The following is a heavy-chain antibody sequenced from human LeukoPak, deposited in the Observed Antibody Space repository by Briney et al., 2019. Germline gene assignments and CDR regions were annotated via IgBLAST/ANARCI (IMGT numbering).Heavy chain of an antibody. CDR1: GSSINNGFSY. CDR2: IYYSGST. D-gene: IGHD1-26*01. CDR3: AGSGSYYGAFDY. J-gene: IGHJ4*02. V-gene: IGHV4-61*01. Sequence: PSETLSLTCTVSGSSINNGFSYWSWIRQPPGKGLEWIGYIYYSGSTNYNPSLKSRVTISVDTSKNQFSLKLSSVTAADTAVYYCAGSGSYYGAFDYWGQGTLVTVSS.